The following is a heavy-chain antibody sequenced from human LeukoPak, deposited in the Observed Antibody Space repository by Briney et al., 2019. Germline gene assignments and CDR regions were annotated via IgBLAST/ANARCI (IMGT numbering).Heavy chain of an antibody. CDR2: ISGGGGST. D-gene: IGHD6-13*01. CDR3: ARDYEAAAGVPYFDY. J-gene: IGHJ4*02. V-gene: IGHV3-23*01. Sequence: GGSLRLSCAASGFTFSRSDMSWVRQAPGKGLEWVSAISGGGGSTYYADSVKGRFTISRDNSKNTLYLQMNSLRAEDTAVYYCARDYEAAAGVPYFDYWGQGTLVTVSS. CDR1: GFTFSRSD.